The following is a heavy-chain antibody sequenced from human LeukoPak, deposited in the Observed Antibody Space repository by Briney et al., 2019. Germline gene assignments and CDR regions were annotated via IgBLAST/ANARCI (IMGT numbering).Heavy chain of an antibody. CDR1: GYTFTSYG. CDR2: ISAYNGNT. Sequence: ASVKVSCKASGYTFTSYGISWVRQAPGQGLEWMGWISAYNGNTNYAQKLQGRVTMTTDTSTSTAYMGLRSLRSDDTAVYYCARDWDYSGSYWERLPLDYWGQGTLVTVSS. V-gene: IGHV1-18*01. J-gene: IGHJ4*02. D-gene: IGHD1-26*01. CDR3: ARDWDYSGSYWERLPLDY.